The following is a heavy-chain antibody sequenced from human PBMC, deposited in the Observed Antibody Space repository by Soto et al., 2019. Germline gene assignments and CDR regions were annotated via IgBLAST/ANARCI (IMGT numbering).Heavy chain of an antibody. V-gene: IGHV3-30*18. J-gene: IGHJ4*02. D-gene: IGHD6-19*01. CDR1: GFTFSDYA. Sequence: VQLVESGGGVVQPGRSLRLSCAASGFTFSDYAMHWVRQAPGKGLEWVAVVSHDGRYTHYADSVKGRFTISSDSSKNTVSLEMTTLRAEDTAVYYCAKGGRQWLVTSDFNYWGQGALVTVSS. CDR3: AKGGRQWLVTSDFNY. CDR2: VSHDGRYT.